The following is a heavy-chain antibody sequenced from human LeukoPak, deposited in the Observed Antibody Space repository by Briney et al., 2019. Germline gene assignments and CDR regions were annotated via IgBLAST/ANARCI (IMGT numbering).Heavy chain of an antibody. CDR3: ARAGMGGDAFDI. Sequence: SVKVSCKASGGTFSSYAVSWVRQAPGQGLEWMGGIIPIFGTANYAQKFQGRVTITTDESTSTAYMELSSLRSEDTAVYYCARAGMGGDAFDIWGQGTMVTVSS. V-gene: IGHV1-69*05. J-gene: IGHJ3*02. CDR2: IIPIFGTA. D-gene: IGHD1-26*01. CDR1: GGTFSSYA.